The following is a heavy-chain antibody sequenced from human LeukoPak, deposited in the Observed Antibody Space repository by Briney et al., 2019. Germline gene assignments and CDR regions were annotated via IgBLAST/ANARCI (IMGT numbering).Heavy chain of an antibody. J-gene: IGHJ3*02. D-gene: IGHD3-22*01. CDR3: ARDQPGYYYDSSGYRVGDAFDI. CDR2: ISSSSSYI. Sequence: GGSLRLSCAASGFTFDDYGMSWVRQAPGKGLEWVSSISSSSSYIYYADSVKGRFTISRDNAKNSLYPQMNSLRAEDTAVYYCARDQPGYYYDSSGYRVGDAFDIWGQGTMVTVSS. V-gene: IGHV3-21*01. CDR1: GFTFDDYG.